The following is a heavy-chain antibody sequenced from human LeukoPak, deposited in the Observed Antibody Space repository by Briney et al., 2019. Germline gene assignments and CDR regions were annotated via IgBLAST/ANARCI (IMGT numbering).Heavy chain of an antibody. D-gene: IGHD4-17*01. Sequence: GGSLRLSCAASEFSVGSNYMTWVRQAPGKGLEWVSLIYSGGSTYYADSVKGRFTISRDNSKNTLYLQMNSLRADDTAVYYCARRAGEYSHPYDYWGQGTLVTVSS. CDR2: IYSGGST. CDR1: EFSVGSNY. V-gene: IGHV3-66*04. CDR3: ARRAGEYSHPYDY. J-gene: IGHJ4*02.